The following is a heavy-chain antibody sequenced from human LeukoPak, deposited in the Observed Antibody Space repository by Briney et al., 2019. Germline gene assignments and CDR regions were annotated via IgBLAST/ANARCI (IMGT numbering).Heavy chain of an antibody. CDR3: ARASITGTTTTNRVGAFDI. V-gene: IGHV1-69*05. CDR1: GGTFSSYA. CDR2: IIPIFGTA. J-gene: IGHJ3*02. Sequence: ASVKVSCKASGGTFSSYAISWVRQAPGQGLEWMGGIIPIFGTANYAQKFQGKVTITTDESTSTAYMELSSPRSEDTAVYYCARASITGTTTTNRVGAFDIWGQGTMVTVSS. D-gene: IGHD1-7*01.